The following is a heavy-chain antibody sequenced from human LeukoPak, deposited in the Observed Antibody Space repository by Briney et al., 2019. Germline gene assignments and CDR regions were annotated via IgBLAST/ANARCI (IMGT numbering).Heavy chain of an antibody. CDR2: ISSSSSII. Sequence: PGGSLRLSCATSGITISTYSMTWVRQAPGKGLQWLAYISSSSSIIDYADSVKGRFTISRDNAKNSLFLQMKSLRAEDTAVYYCAREADLSSGWFGYCGQGTLVTVSS. J-gene: IGHJ4*02. CDR3: AREADLSSGWFGY. D-gene: IGHD6-19*01. V-gene: IGHV3-48*01. CDR1: GITISTYS.